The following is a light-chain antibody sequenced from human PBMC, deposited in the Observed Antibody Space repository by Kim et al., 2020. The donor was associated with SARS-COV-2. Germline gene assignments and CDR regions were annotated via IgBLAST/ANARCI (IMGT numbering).Light chain of an antibody. V-gene: IGLV3-19*01. CDR2: GKN. J-gene: IGLJ2*01. CDR3: NSRDSSGNHPYVV. Sequence: AVSVALGQTVRITCQGDSLRSYYASWYQQKPGQAPVLVIYGKNNRPSGIPDRFSGSSSGNTASLTITGAQAEDEADYYCNSRDSSGNHPYVVFGGG. CDR1: SLRSYY.